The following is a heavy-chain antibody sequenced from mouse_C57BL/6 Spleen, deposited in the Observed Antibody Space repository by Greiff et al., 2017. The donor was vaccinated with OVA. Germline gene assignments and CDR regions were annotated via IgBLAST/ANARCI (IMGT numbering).Heavy chain of an antibody. V-gene: IGHV5-12*01. J-gene: IGHJ1*03. CDR3: ARPQLGEDWYFDV. D-gene: IGHD4-1*02. CDR1: GFTFSDYY. Sequence: EVHLVESGGGLVQPGGSLKLSCAASGFTFSDYYMYWVRQTPEKRLEWVAYISNGGGSTYYPDTVKGRFTISRDNAKNTLYLQMSRLKSEDTAMYYCARPQLGEDWYFDVWGTGTTVTVSS. CDR2: ISNGGGST.